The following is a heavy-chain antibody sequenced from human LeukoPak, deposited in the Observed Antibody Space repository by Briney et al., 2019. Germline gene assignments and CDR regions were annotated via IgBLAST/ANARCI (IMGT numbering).Heavy chain of an antibody. Sequence: GGSLRLSCAASGFTFSSYAMHWVRQAPGKGLEWVAVISYDGSNKYYADSVKGRFTISRDNSKNTLYLQMNSLRAEDTAVYYCARARGLLHWGQGTLATVSS. J-gene: IGHJ4*02. CDR3: ARARGLLH. V-gene: IGHV3-30-3*01. CDR2: ISYDGSNK. D-gene: IGHD3-22*01. CDR1: GFTFSSYA.